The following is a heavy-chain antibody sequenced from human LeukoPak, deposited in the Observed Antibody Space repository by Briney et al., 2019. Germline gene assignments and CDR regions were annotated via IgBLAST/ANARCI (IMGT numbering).Heavy chain of an antibody. CDR1: GGSISSYY. D-gene: IGHD4-23*01. J-gene: IGHJ4*02. V-gene: IGHV4-59*12. CDR3: ARFYGGNSPGDFDY. CDR2: IYHSGST. Sequence: SETLSLTCTVSGGSISSYYWSWIRQPPGKGLEWIGYIYHSGSTYYNPSLKSRVTISVDRSKNQFSLKLSSVTAADTAVYYCARFYGGNSPGDFDYWGQGTLVTVSS.